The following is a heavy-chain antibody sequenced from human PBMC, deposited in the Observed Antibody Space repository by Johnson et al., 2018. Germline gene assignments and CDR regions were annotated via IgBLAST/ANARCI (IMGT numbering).Heavy chain of an antibody. CDR2: ISYDGSNK. CDR1: GFTFSSYA. D-gene: IGHD5-24*01. CDR3: ARDGEERWLQFGGAFDI. V-gene: IGHV3-30-3*01. Sequence: QVQLVESGGGVVQPGRSLRLSCAASGFTFSSYAMHWVRQAPGKGLEWVAVISYDGSNKYYADSVKGRFTISRDNSKNTLYLQMNSLRAEDTAVYYCARDGEERWLQFGGAFDIWGQGTMVTVSS. J-gene: IGHJ3*02.